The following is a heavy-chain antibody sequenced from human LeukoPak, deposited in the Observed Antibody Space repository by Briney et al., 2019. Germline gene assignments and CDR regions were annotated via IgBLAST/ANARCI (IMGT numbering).Heavy chain of an antibody. CDR2: IYYSGTT. CDR3: ARKRYDDPYFFDY. Sequence: SETLSLTCTVSGGSISSGDYYWSFIRQPPGKGLEWIGYIYYSGTTYYNPSLMSRVTISVDTSKNQFSLKLNSVTAADTAVYYCARKRYDDPYFFDYWGKGTMVSVSS. D-gene: IGHD3-22*01. V-gene: IGHV4-30-4*01. J-gene: IGHJ4*02. CDR1: GGSISSGDYY.